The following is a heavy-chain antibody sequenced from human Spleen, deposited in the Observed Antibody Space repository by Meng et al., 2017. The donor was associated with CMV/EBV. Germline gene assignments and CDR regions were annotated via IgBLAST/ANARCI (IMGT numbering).Heavy chain of an antibody. D-gene: IGHD3-3*01. Sequence: GESLKISCAASGFTFSSYSMNWVRQAPGKGLEWVSYISSSSSTIYYADSVKGRFTISRDNAKNSLYLQMNSLRAEDTAVYYCARDSVGWSRDFWGQGTVVTVSS. V-gene: IGHV3-48*04. CDR1: GFTFSSYS. CDR3: ARDSVGWSRDF. CDR2: ISSSSSTI. J-gene: IGHJ4*02.